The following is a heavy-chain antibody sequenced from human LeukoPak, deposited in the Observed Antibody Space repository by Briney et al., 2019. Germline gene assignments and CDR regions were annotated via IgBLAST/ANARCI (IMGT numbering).Heavy chain of an antibody. CDR1: GLTFSCYG. CDR3: AKDKYGSGYDYFNY. CDR2: IRYDGSNK. D-gene: IGHD5-12*01. J-gene: IGHJ4*02. V-gene: IGHV3-30*02. Sequence: PGGSLRLSCAASGLTFSCYGMHWVRQAPGKGLEGVAFIRYDGSNKYYADSVKGRFTISRDNSKNTLYLQMNSLRAEDTAVYYCAKDKYGSGYDYFNYWGQGTLVTVSS.